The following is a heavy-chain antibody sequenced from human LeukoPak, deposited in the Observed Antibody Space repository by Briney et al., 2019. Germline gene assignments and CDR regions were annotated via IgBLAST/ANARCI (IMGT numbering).Heavy chain of an antibody. V-gene: IGHV3-48*04. CDR3: AREASLG. Sequence: GGSLRLSCVASGFDFSASSFNYIRQAPGKGLEWVSYIRAYSSLISYADSVRGRFTISRDDAKRSVYLQMHSLRADDTAVYYCAREASLGWGQGTMGSVSS. J-gene: IGHJ3*01. CDR2: IRAYSSLI. CDR1: GFDFSASS.